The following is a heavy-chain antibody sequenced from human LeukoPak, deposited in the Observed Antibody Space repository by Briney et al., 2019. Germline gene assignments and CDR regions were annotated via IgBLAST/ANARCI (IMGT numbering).Heavy chain of an antibody. CDR3: AKDLGIVGATRGAFDI. V-gene: IGHV3-30*18. CDR1: GSTFSSYG. Sequence: GGSLRLSCAASGSTFSSYGMHWARQAPGKGLEWVAVISYDGSNKYYADSVKGRFTISRDNSKNTLYLQMNSLRAEDTAVYYCAKDLGIVGATRGAFDIWGQGTMVTVSS. J-gene: IGHJ3*02. CDR2: ISYDGSNK. D-gene: IGHD1-26*01.